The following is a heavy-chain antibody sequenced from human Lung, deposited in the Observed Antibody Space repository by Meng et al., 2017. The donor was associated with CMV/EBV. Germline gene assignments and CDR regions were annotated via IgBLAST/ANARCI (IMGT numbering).Heavy chain of an antibody. D-gene: IGHD3-3*01. V-gene: IGHV4-59*01. CDR2: IYYSGST. CDR3: ARGGYYDFWSGYSYYYYYGMDV. J-gene: IGHJ6*02. CDR1: GCSISSYY. Sequence: SETLSLXXTVSGCSISSYYWSWIRQPPGKGLEWIGYIYYSGSTNYNPSLKSRVTISVDTSKNQFSLKLSSVTAADTAVYYCARGGYYDFWSGYSYYYYYGMDVWGQGTXVNV.